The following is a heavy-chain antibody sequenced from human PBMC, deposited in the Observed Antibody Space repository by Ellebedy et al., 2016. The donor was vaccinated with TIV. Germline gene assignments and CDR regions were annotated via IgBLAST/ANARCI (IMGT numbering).Heavy chain of an antibody. CDR1: GGSFSGYY. D-gene: IGHD3-10*01. CDR3: ARGRQTYYYGSGSYYYDY. J-gene: IGHJ4*02. Sequence: MPSETLSLTCAVYGGSFSGYYWSWIRQPPGEGLEWIGEINHSGSTNYNPSLKSRVTISVDTSKNQFSLKLSSVTAADTAVYYCARGRQTYYYGSGSYYYDYWGQGTLVTVSS. V-gene: IGHV4-34*01. CDR2: INHSGST.